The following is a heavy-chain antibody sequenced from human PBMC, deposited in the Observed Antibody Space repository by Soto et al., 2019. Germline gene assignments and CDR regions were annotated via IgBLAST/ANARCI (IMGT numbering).Heavy chain of an antibody. CDR1: GYTFTSYY. CDR2: INPSGGST. CDR3: ARPGYSGHIDAFDI. J-gene: IGHJ3*02. V-gene: IGHV1-46*01. D-gene: IGHD6-13*01. Sequence: ASVKVSCKASGYTFTSYYMHWVRQAPGQGLEWMGIINPSGGSTSYAQKLQGRVTMTTDTSTSTAYMELRSLRSDDTAVYYCARPGYSGHIDAFDIWGQGTMVTVSS.